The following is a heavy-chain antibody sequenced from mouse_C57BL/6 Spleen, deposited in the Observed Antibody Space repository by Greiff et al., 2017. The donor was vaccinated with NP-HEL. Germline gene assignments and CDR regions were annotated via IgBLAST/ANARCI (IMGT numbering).Heavy chain of an antibody. Sequence: VQLKESVAELVRPGASVKLSCTASGFNIKNTYMHWVKQRPEQGLEWIGRIDPANGNTKYAPKFQGKATITADTSSNTAYLQLSSLTSEDTAIYYCARSFATVVDPYAMDYWGQGTSVTVSS. D-gene: IGHD1-1*01. CDR3: ARSFATVVDPYAMDY. CDR1: GFNIKNTY. V-gene: IGHV14-3*01. CDR2: IDPANGNT. J-gene: IGHJ4*01.